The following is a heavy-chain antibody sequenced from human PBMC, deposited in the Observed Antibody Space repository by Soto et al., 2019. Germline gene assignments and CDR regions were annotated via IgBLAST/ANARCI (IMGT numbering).Heavy chain of an antibody. CDR2: ISGSGGST. D-gene: IGHD2-8*01. Sequence: EVQLLESGGGLVQPGGSLRLSCAASGFTFSSYAMSWVRQAPGKGLEWVSAISGSGGSTYYADSVKGRFTISRDNSKNTLYLQMNSLRAEDTAVYYCAQGGVPGGLMVYAMVGAFDIWGQGTMVTVSS. CDR1: GFTFSSYA. CDR3: AQGGVPGGLMVYAMVGAFDI. J-gene: IGHJ3*02. V-gene: IGHV3-23*01.